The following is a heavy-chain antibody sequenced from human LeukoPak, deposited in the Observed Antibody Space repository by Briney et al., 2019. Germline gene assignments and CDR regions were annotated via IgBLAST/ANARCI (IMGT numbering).Heavy chain of an antibody. CDR3: ARTMTYYYGSGSTPY. CDR2: ISSSSSTI. V-gene: IGHV3-48*01. J-gene: IGHJ4*02. CDR1: GFTFSNAW. Sequence: PGGSLRLSCAASGFTFSNAWMSWVRQAPGKGLEWVSYISSSSSTIYYADSVKGRFTISRDNAKNSLYLQMNNLRAEDTAVYYCARTMTYYYGSGSTPYWGQGTLVTVSS. D-gene: IGHD3-10*01.